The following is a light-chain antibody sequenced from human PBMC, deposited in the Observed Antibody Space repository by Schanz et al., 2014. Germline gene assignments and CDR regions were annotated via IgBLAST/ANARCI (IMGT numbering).Light chain of an antibody. CDR2: SAF. J-gene: IGKJ4*01. CDR1: QSISSY. V-gene: IGKV1-39*01. Sequence: DIQMTQSPSSLSASLGDRVTITCRASQSISSYLNWYQQKPGKAPKLLIYSAFSLQSGVPSRFSGSGSGTEFTLTISSLQPDDFATYYCQQYKSYPLTFGGGSKVEIK. CDR3: QQYKSYPLT.